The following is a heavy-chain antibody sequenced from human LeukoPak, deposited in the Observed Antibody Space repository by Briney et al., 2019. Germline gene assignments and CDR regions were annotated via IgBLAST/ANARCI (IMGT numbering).Heavy chain of an antibody. CDR1: VGSISSSSYY. V-gene: IGHV4-39*07. CDR2: IYYSGST. CDR3: ARSVYCSGGNCYFDY. Sequence: SETLSLTCTVSVGSISSSSYYWGWIRQPPGKGLEWIGSIYYSGSTYYNPSLKSRVTMSVDRSKNQFSLNLSSVTAADTAVYYCARSVYCSGGNCYFDYWGQGTLVTVSS. J-gene: IGHJ4*02. D-gene: IGHD2-15*01.